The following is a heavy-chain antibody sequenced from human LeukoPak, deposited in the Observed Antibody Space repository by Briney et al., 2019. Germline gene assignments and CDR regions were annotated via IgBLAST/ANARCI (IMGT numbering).Heavy chain of an antibody. Sequence: PGGSLRLSCAASGFTFSAYWMHWVRQAPGKGLVWVSRINTDGSSPTYAASVKGRFTISRDNAKNTLYLQMNSLRAEDTALYYCAKDIFTMVRGVVDYWGQGTLVTVSS. CDR3: AKDIFTMVRGVVDY. CDR1: GFTFSAYW. J-gene: IGHJ4*02. D-gene: IGHD3-10*01. CDR2: INTDGSSP. V-gene: IGHV3-74*01.